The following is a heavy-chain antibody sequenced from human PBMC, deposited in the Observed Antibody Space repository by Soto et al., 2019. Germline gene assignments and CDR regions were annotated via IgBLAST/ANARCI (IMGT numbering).Heavy chain of an antibody. CDR3: AISVRYCSSTSCEYYYYYDMDV. J-gene: IGHJ6*02. CDR2: IYYSGST. D-gene: IGHD2-2*01. V-gene: IGHV4-59*01. Sequence: SETLSLTCTVSGGSISNYYWSWIRQAPGKGLEWIGNIYYSGSTNHNPSLKSRVTISVDTSKNQFSLKLSSVTAADTAVYYCAISVRYCSSTSCEYYYYYDMDVWGQGTTVTVSS. CDR1: GGSISNYY.